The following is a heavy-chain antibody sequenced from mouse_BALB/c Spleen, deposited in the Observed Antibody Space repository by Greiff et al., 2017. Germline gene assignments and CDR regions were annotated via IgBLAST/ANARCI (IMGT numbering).Heavy chain of an antibody. V-gene: IGHV5-12-1*01. CDR2: ISSGGGST. CDR1: GFAFSSYD. Sequence: EVMLVESGGGLVKPGGSLKLSCAASGFAFSSYDMSWVRQTPEKRLEWVAYISSGGGSTYYPDTVKGRFTISRDNAKNTLYLQMSSLKSEDTAMYYCARHGRYYGSGRYWYFDVWGAGTTVTVSS. D-gene: IGHD1-1*01. J-gene: IGHJ1*01. CDR3: ARHGRYYGSGRYWYFDV.